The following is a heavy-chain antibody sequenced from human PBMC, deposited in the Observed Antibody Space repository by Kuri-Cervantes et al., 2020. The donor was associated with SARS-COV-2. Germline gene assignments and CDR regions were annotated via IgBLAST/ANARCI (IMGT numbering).Heavy chain of an antibody. CDR3: ARHGNGASLFY. V-gene: IGHV4-61*01. D-gene: IGHD1-1*01. Sequence: SETLSLTCTVSGGSISSGSYYWSWIRQPPGKGLEWIGYIYYSGSTNYNPSLKSRVTISVDTSKNQFSLKLSSVTAADTAVYYCARHGNGASLFYWGQGTLVTVSS. J-gene: IGHJ4*02. CDR2: IYYSGST. CDR1: GGSISSGSYY.